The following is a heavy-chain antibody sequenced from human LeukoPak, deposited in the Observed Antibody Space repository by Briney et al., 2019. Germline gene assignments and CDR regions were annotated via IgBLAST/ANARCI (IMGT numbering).Heavy chain of an antibody. D-gene: IGHD3-3*01. CDR2: IRYDGSNK. V-gene: IGHV3-30*02. CDR3: AKDQITIFGVVRRPD. Sequence: GGSLRLSCAASGFTFSSYGMHWVRQAPGKGLEWVAFIRYDGSNKYYADSVKGRFTISRDNSKNTLYLQMNSLRAEDTAVYYCAKDQITIFGVVRRPDWGQGTLVTVSS. CDR1: GFTFSSYG. J-gene: IGHJ4*02.